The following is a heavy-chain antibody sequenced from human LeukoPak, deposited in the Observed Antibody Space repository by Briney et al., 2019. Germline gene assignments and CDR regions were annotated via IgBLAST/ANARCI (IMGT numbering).Heavy chain of an antibody. Sequence: SETLSLTCAVYGGSFSGYYWSWIRQPPGKGLEWIGEINHSGSTNYNPSLKSRVTISVDTSKNQFSLKLCSVTAADTAVYYCARGSTFTIFGVYYYYYYMDVWGKGTTVTVSS. CDR1: GGSFSGYY. CDR2: INHSGST. V-gene: IGHV4-34*01. CDR3: ARGSTFTIFGVYYYYYYMDV. J-gene: IGHJ6*03. D-gene: IGHD3-3*01.